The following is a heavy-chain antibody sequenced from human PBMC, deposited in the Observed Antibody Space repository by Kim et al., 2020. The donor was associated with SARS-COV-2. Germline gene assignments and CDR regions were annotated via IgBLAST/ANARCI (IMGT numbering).Heavy chain of an antibody. J-gene: IGHJ4*02. CDR3: TTDRRGRITMVRGVILY. CDR2: IKSKTGGGTT. D-gene: IGHD3-10*01. Sequence: GGSLRLSCAASGFTFSNAWMNWVRQAPGKGLEWVGRIKSKTGGGTTDYAAPVKGRFTISRDDSKNTLYLQMNSLKTEDTAVYYCTTDRRGRITMVRGVILYWGQGTLVTVSS. CDR1: GFTFSNAW. V-gene: IGHV3-15*01.